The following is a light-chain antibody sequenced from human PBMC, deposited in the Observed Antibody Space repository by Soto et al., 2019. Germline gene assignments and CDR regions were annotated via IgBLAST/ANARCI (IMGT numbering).Light chain of an antibody. J-gene: IGLJ3*02. CDR3: QTWGTGPWV. CDR1: SGHSNYA. CDR2: LNSNGSH. V-gene: IGLV4-69*01. Sequence: QSVLTQSPSASASLGPSVKLTCTLSSGHSNYAIALHQQQPDKGKRYLMKLNSNGSHSQGDGLPDCFSGSSAGAERYLTTSSQPSEDAADYYCQTWGTGPWVFGGGTKLTVL.